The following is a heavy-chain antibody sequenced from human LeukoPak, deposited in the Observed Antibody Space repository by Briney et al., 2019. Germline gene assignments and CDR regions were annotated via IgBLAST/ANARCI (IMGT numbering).Heavy chain of an antibody. CDR2: IYPGDSDT. D-gene: IGHD2-15*01. J-gene: IGHJ6*02. V-gene: IGHV5-51*01. CDR1: GYSFTKYW. CDR3: AGILGYCSGGSCSPYYYYGMDV. Sequence: GESLKISCKGSGYSFTKYWIGWVRQMPGKGLEWMGIIYPGDSDTRYSPSFQGQVTISADKSISTAYLQWSSLKASDTAMYYCAGILGYCSGGSCSPYYYYGMDVWGQGTTVTVSS.